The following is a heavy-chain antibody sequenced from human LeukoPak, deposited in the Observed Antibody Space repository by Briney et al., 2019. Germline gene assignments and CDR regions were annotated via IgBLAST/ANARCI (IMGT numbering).Heavy chain of an antibody. Sequence: GGSLRLSCAASGFTFSSYSMNWVRQAPGKGLEWVSSISSSSSYIYYAVSVKGRFTISRDNAENSLYLQINSLRAEDTAVYYCARGDYYGSGTPGYWGQGTLVTVSS. D-gene: IGHD3-10*01. V-gene: IGHV3-21*01. J-gene: IGHJ4*02. CDR1: GFTFSSYS. CDR3: ARGDYYGSGTPGY. CDR2: ISSSSSYI.